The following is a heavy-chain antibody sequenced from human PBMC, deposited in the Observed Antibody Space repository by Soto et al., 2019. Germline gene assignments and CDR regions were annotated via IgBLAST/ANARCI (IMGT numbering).Heavy chain of an antibody. CDR1: GYTLTELS. CDR3: ATSAATMVRGVLTYYFDY. D-gene: IGHD3-10*01. Sequence: ASVKVSCKVSGYTLTELSMHWVRQAPGKGLEWMGGFDPEDGETIYAQKFQGRVTMTEDTSTDTAYMELSSLRSEDTAVYYCATSAATMVRGVLTYYFDYWGQGTLVTVSS. V-gene: IGHV1-24*01. CDR2: FDPEDGET. J-gene: IGHJ4*02.